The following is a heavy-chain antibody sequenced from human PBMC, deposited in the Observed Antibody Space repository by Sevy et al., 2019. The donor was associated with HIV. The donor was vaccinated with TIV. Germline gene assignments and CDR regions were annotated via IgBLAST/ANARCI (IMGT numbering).Heavy chain of an antibody. J-gene: IGHJ1*01. CDR2: ISTYNGNT. D-gene: IGHD6-19*01. Sequence: ASVKVSCKASGYTFTSYGISWVRQAPGQGLEWMGWISTYNGNTNYVQKLQGRVTMTTDTSTSTAYMELRSLRSDDTAVYYGARGAAVAGRGEYFQHWGQGTLVTVSS. CDR1: GYTFTSYG. CDR3: ARGAAVAGRGEYFQH. V-gene: IGHV1-18*04.